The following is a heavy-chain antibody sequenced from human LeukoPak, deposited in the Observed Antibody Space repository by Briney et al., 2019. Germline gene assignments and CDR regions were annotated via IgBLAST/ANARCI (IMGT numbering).Heavy chain of an antibody. V-gene: IGHV3-23*01. CDR2: ISGGAIST. CDR3: AKSSSLVVITNFDY. CDR1: GFTFSSYA. Sequence: GGSLRLSCAASGFTFSSYAMSWVRQAPGTGLEWVSGISGGAISTYYADSVKGRFTISRDNSKNTLYLQMNSLRAEDTAAYYCAKSSSLVVITNFDYWGQGTLVTVSS. D-gene: IGHD3-22*01. J-gene: IGHJ4*02.